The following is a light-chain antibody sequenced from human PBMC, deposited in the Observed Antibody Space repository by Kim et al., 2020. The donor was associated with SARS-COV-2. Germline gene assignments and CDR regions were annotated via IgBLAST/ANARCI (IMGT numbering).Light chain of an antibody. J-gene: IGLJ2*01. Sequence: SSELTQDPAVSVALGQTVRITCQGDSLRSYYASWYQQKPGQAPVLVIYGKNNRPSGIPDRFSGSSSGNTASLTITGAQAEDEADYYCNSRDGSGPVVFGGGTQLTVL. CDR2: GKN. V-gene: IGLV3-19*01. CDR1: SLRSYY. CDR3: NSRDGSGPVV.